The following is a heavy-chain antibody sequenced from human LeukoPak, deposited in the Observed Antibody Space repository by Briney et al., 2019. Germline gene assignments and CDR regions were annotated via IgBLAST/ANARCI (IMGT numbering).Heavy chain of an antibody. CDR1: GFTFSSYS. CDR2: ISGSSGTI. Sequence: GGSLRLSCVASGFTFSSYSMNWVRQAPGEGLEWVSYISGSSGTIYYVDSMKGGFTISRDNAKNSLYLQINSLRAENTAAYYCARRSEFGVLYYMDIWGKGTTVTVSS. D-gene: IGHD3-16*01. J-gene: IGHJ6*03. V-gene: IGHV3-48*01. CDR3: ARRSEFGVLYYMDI.